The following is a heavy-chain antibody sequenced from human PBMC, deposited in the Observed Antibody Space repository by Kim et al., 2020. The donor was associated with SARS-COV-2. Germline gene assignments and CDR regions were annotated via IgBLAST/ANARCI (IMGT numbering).Heavy chain of an antibody. D-gene: IGHD6-13*01. Sequence: SVKVSCKASGGTFSSYAISWVRQAPGQGLEWMGGIVPIFGTANYAQKFQGRVTITADESTSTAYMELSSLRSEDTAVYYCARSLREQQLVPTRLRGYYYGMDVWGQGTTVTVSS. CDR2: IVPIFGTA. CDR3: ARSLREQQLVPTRLRGYYYGMDV. CDR1: GGTFSSYA. V-gene: IGHV1-69*13. J-gene: IGHJ6*02.